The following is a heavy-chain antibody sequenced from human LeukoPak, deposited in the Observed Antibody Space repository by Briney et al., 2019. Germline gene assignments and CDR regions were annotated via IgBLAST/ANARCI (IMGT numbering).Heavy chain of an antibody. V-gene: IGHV4-31*03. J-gene: IGHJ6*02. CDR2: IYYSGST. CDR1: GGSISSGGYY. Sequence: SQTLSLTCTVSGGSISSGGYYWSWIRQHPGKGLEWIGYIYYSGSTYYNPSLKSRVTISVDTSKNQFSLKLSSVTAADTAVYYCARTLRWSWFGEPPPYYGMDVWGQGTTVTVSS. CDR3: ARTLRWSWFGEPPPYYGMDV. D-gene: IGHD3-10*01.